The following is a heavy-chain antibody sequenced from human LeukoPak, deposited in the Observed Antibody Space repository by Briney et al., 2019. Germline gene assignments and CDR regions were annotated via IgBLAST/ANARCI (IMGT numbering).Heavy chain of an antibody. CDR3: ARDLEALWPSFDY. D-gene: IGHD3-16*01. CDR2: ISYDGSNK. Sequence: GGSLRLSCAASGFTFSNYAMHWVRQAPGKGLGWVAVISYDGSNKYYADSVKGRFTISRDDSKNTLYLQMNSLRTEDTAVYYCARDLEALWPSFDYWGQGTLVTVSS. J-gene: IGHJ4*02. CDR1: GFTFSNYA. V-gene: IGHV3-30-3*01.